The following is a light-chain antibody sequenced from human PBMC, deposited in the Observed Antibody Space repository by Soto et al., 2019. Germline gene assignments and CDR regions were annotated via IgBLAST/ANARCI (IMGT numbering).Light chain of an antibody. CDR1: SSDVGAYNY. Sequence: QSALTRPPSASGSPGQSVTISCTGTSSDVGAYNYVSWYQQYPGKAPKLMIYEVTKRPSGVPDRFSGSKSGNTASLTVSGLQAEDEADYYCSSYAGYNTLVFGGGTKLTVL. V-gene: IGLV2-8*01. CDR3: SSYAGYNTLV. CDR2: EVT. J-gene: IGLJ3*02.